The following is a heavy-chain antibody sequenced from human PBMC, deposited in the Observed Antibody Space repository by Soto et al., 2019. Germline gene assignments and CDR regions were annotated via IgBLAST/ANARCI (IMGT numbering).Heavy chain of an antibody. J-gene: IGHJ4*02. CDR2: ISYDGSNK. CDR1: GFTFSSYA. D-gene: IGHD2-15*01. Sequence: QVQLVESGGGVVQPGRSLRLSCAASGFTFSSYAMHWVRQAPGKGLEWVAVISYDGSNKYYADSVKGRFTISRDNSKNPLYLQMNSLRAEATAVYYCARQWWAAVTTPYFDYWGQGTLVTVSS. V-gene: IGHV3-30-3*01. CDR3: ARQWWAAVTTPYFDY.